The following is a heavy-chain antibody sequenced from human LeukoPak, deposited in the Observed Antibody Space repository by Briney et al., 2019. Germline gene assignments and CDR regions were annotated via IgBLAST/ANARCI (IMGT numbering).Heavy chain of an antibody. J-gene: IGHJ3*02. Sequence: SETLSLTCTVSGGSISSGGYYWSWIRQPAGKGLEWIGRIYTSGSTNYNPSLKSRVTISVDTSKNQFSLKLSSVTAADTAVYYCARARVTIFGVADAFDIWGQGTMVTVSS. D-gene: IGHD3-3*01. CDR2: IYTSGST. CDR1: GGSISSGGYY. CDR3: ARARVTIFGVADAFDI. V-gene: IGHV4-61*02.